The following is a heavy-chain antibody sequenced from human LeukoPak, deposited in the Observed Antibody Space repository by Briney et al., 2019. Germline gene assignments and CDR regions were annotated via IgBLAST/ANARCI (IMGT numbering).Heavy chain of an antibody. J-gene: IGHJ4*02. CDR1: GFSFSSYS. Sequence: GGSLRLSCAASGFSFSSYSMNWVRQAPGKGLEWVSYISSSSSTIYYADSVKGRFTISRDNAKNSLYLQMNSLRDEDTAVYYCARIWAIVGATYFDYWGQGTLVTVSS. CDR2: ISSSSSTI. D-gene: IGHD1-26*01. CDR3: ARIWAIVGATYFDY. V-gene: IGHV3-48*02.